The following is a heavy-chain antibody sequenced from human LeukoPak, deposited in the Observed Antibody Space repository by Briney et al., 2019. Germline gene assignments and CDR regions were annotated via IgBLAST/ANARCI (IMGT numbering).Heavy chain of an antibody. V-gene: IGHV4-34*01. J-gene: IGHJ3*02. CDR2: INHSGST. Sequence: SETLSLTCAVYGGSFSGYYWSWIRQPPGKGLEWIGEINHSGSTNYNPSLKSRVTISVDTSKNQFSLKLSSVTAADTAVYYCARTQSDAFDIWGQGTMVTVSP. CDR3: ARTQSDAFDI. CDR1: GGSFSGYY.